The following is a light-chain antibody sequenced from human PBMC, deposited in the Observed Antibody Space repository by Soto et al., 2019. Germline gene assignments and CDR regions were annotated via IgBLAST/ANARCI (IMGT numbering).Light chain of an antibody. J-gene: IGLJ2*01. Sequence: QSALTQPASVSGSPGQSITISCTGTSSDVGGYNYVSWYQQHPGKAPKLMIYDVSNRPSGVSNRFSGSKSGNMASLTISGLQAEDEADYYCSSYTSSSRKVVFGGGTKVTVL. CDR3: SSYTSSSRKVV. V-gene: IGLV2-14*01. CDR1: SSDVGGYNY. CDR2: DVS.